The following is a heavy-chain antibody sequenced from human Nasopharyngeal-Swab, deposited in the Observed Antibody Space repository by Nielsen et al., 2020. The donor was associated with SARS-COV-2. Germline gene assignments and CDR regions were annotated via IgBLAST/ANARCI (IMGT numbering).Heavy chain of an antibody. CDR3: ARDVSSYNNWFDP. V-gene: IGHV3-48*02. CDR2: ISSSSGTV. D-gene: IGHD3-16*02. CDR1: GFSFATSS. Sequence: GGSLRLSCAASGFSFATSSMNWVRQAPGKGPEWLSYISSSSGTVYYANSVKGRFTISRDTAKNSLFLQMNSLRDEDTAVYYCARDVSSYNNWFDPWGQGTLVTVSS. J-gene: IGHJ5*02.